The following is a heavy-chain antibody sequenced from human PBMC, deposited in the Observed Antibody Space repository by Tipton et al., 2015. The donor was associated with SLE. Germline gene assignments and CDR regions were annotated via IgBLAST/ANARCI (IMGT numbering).Heavy chain of an antibody. D-gene: IGHD3-10*01. CDR2: IYYSGSP. Sequence: TLSLTCIVSGDSTTPAGLSWSLIRQIPGKGLEWIGHIYYSGSPYYKPSLKSRVTISIDTSQNQFSLKVTSVTAADTAVYYCAREGWRYYGSGSSHWGQGTVVIGSS. V-gene: IGHV4-31*03. CDR1: GDSTTPAGLS. J-gene: IGHJ4*02. CDR3: AREGWRYYGSGSSH.